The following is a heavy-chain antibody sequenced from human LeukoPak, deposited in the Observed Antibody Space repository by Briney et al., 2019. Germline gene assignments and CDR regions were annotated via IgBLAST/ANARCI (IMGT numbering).Heavy chain of an antibody. D-gene: IGHD6-19*01. Sequence: GGSLRLSCAASGFTFSSYSMNWVRQAPGKGLEWVSSISSSSSYIYYADSVKGRFTISRDNAKNSLYLQMNSLRAEDTAVYYCAKTAVAGPSWFDPWGQGTLVTVSS. V-gene: IGHV3-21*01. CDR2: ISSSSSYI. CDR3: AKTAVAGPSWFDP. J-gene: IGHJ5*02. CDR1: GFTFSSYS.